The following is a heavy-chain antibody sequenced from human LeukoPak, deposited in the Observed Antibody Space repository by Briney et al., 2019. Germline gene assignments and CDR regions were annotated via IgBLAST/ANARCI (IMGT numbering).Heavy chain of an antibody. J-gene: IGHJ4*02. Sequence: GASVKVSCKASGGTFSSYAISWVRRAPGQGLEWMGGIIPISGTANYAQKFQGRVTITADESTSTAYMELSSLRSEDTAVYYCAREVPYDSSGYHQWYFDYWGQGTLVTVSS. CDR1: GGTFSSYA. D-gene: IGHD3-22*01. V-gene: IGHV1-69*13. CDR2: IIPISGTA. CDR3: AREVPYDSSGYHQWYFDY.